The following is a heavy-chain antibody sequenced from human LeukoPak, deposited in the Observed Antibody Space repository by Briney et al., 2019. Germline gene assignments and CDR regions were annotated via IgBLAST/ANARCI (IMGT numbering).Heavy chain of an antibody. CDR1: GGSISSGSYF. D-gene: IGHD6-25*01. CDR2: IYGSGST. V-gene: IGHV4-61*02. Sequence: SQTLPLTCTVSGGSISSGSYFWSWIRQPAGKGLEWIGRIYGSGSTNYNPSLKSRVSISVDTSKNQFSLKLSSVTAADTAVYYCARLEERQFDPWGQGTLVTVSS. CDR3: ARLEERQFDP. J-gene: IGHJ5*02.